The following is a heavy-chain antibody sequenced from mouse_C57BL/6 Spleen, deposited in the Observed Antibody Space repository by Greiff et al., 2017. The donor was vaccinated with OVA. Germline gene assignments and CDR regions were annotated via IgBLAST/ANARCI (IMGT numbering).Heavy chain of an antibody. CDR3: TTRGESKDYYAMDY. CDR1: GYAFSSSW. Sequence: VQLQQSGPELVKPGASVKISCKASGYAFSSSWMTWVKQRPGKGLEWIGRIYPGDGDTNYNGKFKGKATLTADKSSSTAYLQLSSLTSEDSAVYVCTTRGESKDYYAMDYWGKGTSVTVSS. D-gene: IGHD1-3*01. CDR2: IYPGDGDT. J-gene: IGHJ4*01. V-gene: IGHV1-82*01.